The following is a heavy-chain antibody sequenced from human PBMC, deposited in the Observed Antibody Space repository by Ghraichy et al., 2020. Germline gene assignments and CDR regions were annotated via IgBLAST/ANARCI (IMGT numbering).Heavy chain of an antibody. CDR1: GGSISSYY. D-gene: IGHD4-11*01. CDR2: IYYSGST. J-gene: IGHJ6*03. CDR3: ARAYSNRFRGYYYMDV. V-gene: IGHV4-59*01. Sequence: SETLSLTCTVSGGSISSYYWSWIRQPPGKGLEWIGYIYYSGSTNYNPSLKSRVTISVDTSKNQFSLKLSSVTAADTAVYYCARAYSNRFRGYYYMDVWGKGTTVTVSS.